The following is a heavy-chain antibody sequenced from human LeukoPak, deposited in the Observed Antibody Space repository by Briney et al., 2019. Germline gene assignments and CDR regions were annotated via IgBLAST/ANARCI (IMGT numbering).Heavy chain of an antibody. D-gene: IGHD2-15*01. CDR3: VRHLSAGRPAFDI. Sequence: SSEILSLTCAVYGGSFSGYYWSWIRQPPGKGLEWIGEINHSGSTNYNPSLKSRVTISVDTSNNKFSLKLTSLTAADTAVYYCVRHLSAGRPAFDIWGQGTMVTVSS. V-gene: IGHV4-34*01. CDR2: INHSGST. J-gene: IGHJ3*02. CDR1: GGSFSGYY.